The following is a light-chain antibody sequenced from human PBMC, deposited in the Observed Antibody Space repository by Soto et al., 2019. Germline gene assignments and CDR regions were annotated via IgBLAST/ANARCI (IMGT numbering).Light chain of an antibody. Sequence: EIVLTQSPGTLSLSPGESATLSCRASQSILSSYLASYQQKRGQSPRLLIYGASSRATGIPARFSGSGSGTGFTLTITSLEPEDFALYYCQQYGGSPITFGLGTRREIK. CDR1: QSILSSY. V-gene: IGKV3-20*01. CDR3: QQYGGSPIT. J-gene: IGKJ5*01. CDR2: GAS.